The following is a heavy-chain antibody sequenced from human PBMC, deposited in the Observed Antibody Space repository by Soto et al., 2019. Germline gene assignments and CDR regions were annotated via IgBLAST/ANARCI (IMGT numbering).Heavy chain of an antibody. CDR1: GYTFTRHY. CDR3: ARSRAPGASDAFDI. Sequence: QVQLVQSGAEVKKPGASVKVSCKASGYTFTRHYIYWVRQAPGEGLQWMGFINPSGGSPVYPQKFQGTVTMTSDTSTTTVYMELSSLRYEDTGVYYCARSRAPGASDAFDIWGQGTMVTVSS. J-gene: IGHJ3*02. D-gene: IGHD2-8*02. CDR2: INPSGGSP. V-gene: IGHV1-46*01.